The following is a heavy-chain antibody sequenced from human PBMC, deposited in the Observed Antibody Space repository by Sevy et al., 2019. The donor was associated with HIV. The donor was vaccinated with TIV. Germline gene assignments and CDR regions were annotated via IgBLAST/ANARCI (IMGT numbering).Heavy chain of an antibody. CDR1: GFTFSSFG. CDR2: IRYDGSNK. Sequence: GGSLRLSCAASGFTFSSFGMHWVRQAPGKGLEWVAFIRYDGSNKYYADSLKGRFTISRDNSKNTLYLQMNSLRGEDTAVYYCAKTPGEQWLAPIATDVRGQGTTVTVSS. V-gene: IGHV3-30*02. J-gene: IGHJ6*02. D-gene: IGHD6-19*01. CDR3: AKTPGEQWLAPIATDV.